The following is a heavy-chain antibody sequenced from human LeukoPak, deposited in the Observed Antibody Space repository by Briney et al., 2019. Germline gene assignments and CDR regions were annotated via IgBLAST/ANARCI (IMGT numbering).Heavy chain of an antibody. J-gene: IGHJ4*02. CDR1: GFTFSSYS. D-gene: IGHD3-10*01. V-gene: IGHV3-48*01. Sequence: GGSLRLSCAASGFTFSSYSMNWVRQAPGKGLEWVSYITGSRNTIYYADSVKGCFTISRDNAKNSLYQQMNSLRAEDTAVYYCARDRAHYSFDYWGLGTLVTVSS. CDR3: ARDRAHYSFDY. CDR2: ITGSRNTI.